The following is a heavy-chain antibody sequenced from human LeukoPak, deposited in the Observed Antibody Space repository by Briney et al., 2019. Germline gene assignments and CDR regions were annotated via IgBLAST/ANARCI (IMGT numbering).Heavy chain of an antibody. V-gene: IGHV4-59*08. J-gene: IGHJ3*02. CDR1: GGSISSYY. CDR3: ARAPRYTSGWRNAFDI. D-gene: IGHD6-25*01. Sequence: PSETLSLTCTVSGGSISSYYWSWIRQPPGKGLEWIGYIYYSGSTNYNPSLKSRVTLSIDTSKNQFSLRLNSVTAADTAVYYCARAPRYTSGWRNAFDIWGQGTMVTVSS. CDR2: IYYSGST.